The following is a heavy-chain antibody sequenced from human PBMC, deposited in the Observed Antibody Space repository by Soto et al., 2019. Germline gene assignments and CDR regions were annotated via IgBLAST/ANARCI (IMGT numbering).Heavy chain of an antibody. CDR1: GGTFGSQG. CDR3: ARGAMANFDY. CDR2: FIAMLGTP. V-gene: IGHV1-69*13. J-gene: IGHJ4*02. Sequence: ASVKVSCKASGGTFGSQGIAWLRQSPGQGLEWMGGFIAMLGTPTYAKKVQGRATISADESLTSSYLELRSLRSEDTGVYFCARGAMANFDYWGQGTVVTVSS. D-gene: IGHD5-18*01.